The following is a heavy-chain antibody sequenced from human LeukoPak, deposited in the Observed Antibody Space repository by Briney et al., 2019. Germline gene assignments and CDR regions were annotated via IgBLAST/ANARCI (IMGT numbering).Heavy chain of an antibody. V-gene: IGHV3-48*01. CDR2: ISSSTTTT. Sequence: QPGGSLILSCVASGDTLIGYGMNWVRQAPGKGLEWISSISSSTTTTYYADSVRGRFTISRDSAKNSLYLHMNSLRAEDTAIYYCARGYSNPPLEYWGQGTPVTVSS. CDR1: GDTLIGYG. D-gene: IGHD4-11*01. CDR3: ARGYSNPPLEY. J-gene: IGHJ4*02.